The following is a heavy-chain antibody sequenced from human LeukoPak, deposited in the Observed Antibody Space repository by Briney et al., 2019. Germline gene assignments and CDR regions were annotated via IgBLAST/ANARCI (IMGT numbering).Heavy chain of an antibody. V-gene: IGHV3-48*03. J-gene: IGHJ3*02. D-gene: IGHD4-17*01. CDR2: ISSRGTTT. CDR3: VRDRGTATVRSFDI. Sequence: PGGSLRLSCAASGITFSNYEMNWVRQAPGKGLEWVSYISSRGTTTHYADSVKGRFIVSRDNAENSLYLQMNRLRVEDTALYHCVRDRGTATVRSFDIWGQGTMVTVSS. CDR1: GITFSNYE.